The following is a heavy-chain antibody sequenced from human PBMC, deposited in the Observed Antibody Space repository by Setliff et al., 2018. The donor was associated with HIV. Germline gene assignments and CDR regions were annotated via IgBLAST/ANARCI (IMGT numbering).Heavy chain of an antibody. D-gene: IGHD5-12*01. CDR3: ARDQRWLQQADWYFDL. Sequence: LRLSCAASGFTFSSYSMNWVRQAPGKGLEWVSSISSSTSYIYYADSVKGRFTISRDNAKNSLYLQMNSLRAEDTAVYYCARDQRWLQQADWYFDLWGRGTLVTVSS. CDR1: GFTFSSYS. J-gene: IGHJ2*01. V-gene: IGHV3-21*01. CDR2: ISSSTSYI.